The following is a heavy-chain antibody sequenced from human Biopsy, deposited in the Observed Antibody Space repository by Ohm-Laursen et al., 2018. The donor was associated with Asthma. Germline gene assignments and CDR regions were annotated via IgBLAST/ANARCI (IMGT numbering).Heavy chain of an antibody. Sequence: PVKVSCKAPGGTFSNFAISWVRQAPGQGLEWLGGIMTVFGTTNYAQRFQGRVTITADESTSTAYMEVTSLRSEDTAIYYCARCQVGYSSGWSLLLKKIYYSGMDVWGQGTAVTVSS. CDR3: ARCQVGYSSGWSLLLKKIYYSGMDV. V-gene: IGHV1-69*13. CDR2: IMTVFGTT. CDR1: GGTFSNFA. D-gene: IGHD6-19*01. J-gene: IGHJ6*02.